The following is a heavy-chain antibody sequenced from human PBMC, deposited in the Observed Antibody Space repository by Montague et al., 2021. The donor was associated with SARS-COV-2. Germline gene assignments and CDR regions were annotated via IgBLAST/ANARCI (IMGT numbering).Heavy chain of an antibody. CDR1: GGSLDSDDYS. Sequence: SETLSLTCTVSGGSLDSDDYSWGWFRQPPGKGLEWIGEINHSGSANYNPSLKSRVTMSVDTSKKEFSLHLKSVTAAETGVYYCGPLGHCSGDDFYAWGQGTLVTVSS. V-gene: IGHV4-61*08. CDR3: GPLGHCSGDDFYA. D-gene: IGHD2-15*01. CDR2: INHSGSA. J-gene: IGHJ4*02.